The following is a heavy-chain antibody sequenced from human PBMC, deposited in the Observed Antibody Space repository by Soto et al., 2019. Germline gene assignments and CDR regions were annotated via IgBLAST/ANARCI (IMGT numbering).Heavy chain of an antibody. CDR2: IYYSGST. V-gene: IGHV4-31*03. J-gene: IGHJ4*02. D-gene: IGHD6-6*01. CDR1: GGSISSGGYY. Sequence: QVQLQESGPGLVKPSQTLSLTCTVSGGSISSGGYYWSWIRQHPGKGLEWIGYIYYSGSTYYNPSLKSRVTIPVDTSKNQFSLKLSSLTAADTAVYYCARDRGKYSSSSPFDYWGQGTLVTVSS. CDR3: ARDRGKYSSSSPFDY.